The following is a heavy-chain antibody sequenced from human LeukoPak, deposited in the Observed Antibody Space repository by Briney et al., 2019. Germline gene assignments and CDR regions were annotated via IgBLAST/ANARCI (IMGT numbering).Heavy chain of an antibody. D-gene: IGHD3-22*01. J-gene: IGHJ4*02. CDR1: GYTFTDHY. Sequence: ASVKVSCKASGYTFTDHYMHWVRQAPGQGLEWMGWINPNSDYAHKFQGRVTLTRDMSTNTVYMKLSSLTSEDTAVYYCARTSSGYYAHFDLWGQGTLVTVS. V-gene: IGHV1-2*07. CDR2: INPNSD. CDR3: ARTSSGYYAHFDL.